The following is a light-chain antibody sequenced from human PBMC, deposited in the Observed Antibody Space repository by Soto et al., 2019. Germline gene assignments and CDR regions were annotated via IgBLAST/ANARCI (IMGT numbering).Light chain of an antibody. J-gene: IGLJ1*01. CDR1: SSNIGAGYD. CDR2: GNV. CDR3: QSCDGTLSGYV. V-gene: IGLV1-40*01. Sequence: QSVLTQPPSVSGAPGQRVTISCTGSSSNIGAGYDVHWYQQLPGTAPKLLIYGNVNRPSGVTDRFSGSKSVTSASLAITGLQAEDEADYYCQSCDGTLSGYVFGTGNKVTVL.